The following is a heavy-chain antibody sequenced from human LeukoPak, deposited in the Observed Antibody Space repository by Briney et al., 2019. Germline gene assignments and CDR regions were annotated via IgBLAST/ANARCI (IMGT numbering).Heavy chain of an antibody. V-gene: IGHV4-30-4*01. Sequence: PSETLSLTCTVSGCSISSGDYYWRWIRQPPGKSLEWIGYIYYSGYTYYNPSLKSRLIISIHSSKKQFSLNLSSVTAADPAVYYCARVGGSSSRLTIDIWGQGTMVTVSS. D-gene: IGHD6-13*01. CDR1: GCSISSGDYY. J-gene: IGHJ3*02. CDR2: IYYSGYT. CDR3: ARVGGSSSRLTIDI.